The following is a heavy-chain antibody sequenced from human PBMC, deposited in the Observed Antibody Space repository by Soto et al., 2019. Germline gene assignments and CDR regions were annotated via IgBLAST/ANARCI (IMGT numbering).Heavy chain of an antibody. CDR1: GYTFTDYW. Sequence: GESLKISCKGSGYTFTDYWIGWVRQMPGKGLEWMGRIDPSDSYTSNSPSFQGHVTISADKSINTAYMQWSSLKASDTAIYYCVRHRVGSYYYFDYWGQGTLVTVS. CDR3: VRHRVGSYYYFDY. V-gene: IGHV5-10-1*01. D-gene: IGHD1-26*01. CDR2: IDPSDSYT. J-gene: IGHJ4*02.